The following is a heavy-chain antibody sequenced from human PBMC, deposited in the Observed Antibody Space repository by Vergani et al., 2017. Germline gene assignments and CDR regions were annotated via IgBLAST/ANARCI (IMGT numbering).Heavy chain of an antibody. CDR1: GFTFSSYG. Sequence: QVQLVESGGGVVQPGRSLRLSCAASGFTFSSYGMHWVRQAPGKGLEWVAVISDDGSNKYYAESVKGRFTISRDNSKNTLYLQMNSLRAEDTAVYYCAKDGPPLETEYDFDYWGQGTLVTVSS. J-gene: IGHJ4*02. CDR3: AKDGPPLETEYDFDY. V-gene: IGHV3-30*18. CDR2: ISDDGSNK. D-gene: IGHD2-2*01.